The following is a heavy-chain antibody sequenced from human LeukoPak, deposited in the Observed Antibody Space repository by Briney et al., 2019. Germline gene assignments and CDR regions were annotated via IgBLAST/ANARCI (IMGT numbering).Heavy chain of an antibody. V-gene: IGHV4-34*01. CDR1: GGSFSGYY. CDR2: INHVGSA. J-gene: IGHJ4*02. CDR3: ARGGSGWPYYFDY. D-gene: IGHD6-19*01. Sequence: SETLSLTCAVYGGSFSGYYWSWIRQPPGKGLEWIGEINHVGSASYNPSLKSRVTISVDTSKNQFSLKLSSVTAADTAVYYCARGGSGWPYYFDYWGQGTLVTVSS.